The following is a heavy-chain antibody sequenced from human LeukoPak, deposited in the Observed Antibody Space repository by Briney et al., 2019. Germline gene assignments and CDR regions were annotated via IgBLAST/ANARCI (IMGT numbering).Heavy chain of an antibody. D-gene: IGHD1-26*01. V-gene: IGHV4-34*01. Sequence: SETLSLTCAVYGGSFSGYYWSWIRQPPGKGLEWIGEINHSGSTNYNPSLKSRVTISVDKSKNQFSLKLSSVTAADTAVYYCARATDLSGSYSDYWGQGTLVTVSS. CDR2: INHSGST. J-gene: IGHJ4*02. CDR3: ARATDLSGSYSDY. CDR1: GGSFSGYY.